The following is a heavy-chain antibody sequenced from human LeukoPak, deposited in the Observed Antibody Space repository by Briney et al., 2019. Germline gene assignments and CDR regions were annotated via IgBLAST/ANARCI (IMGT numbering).Heavy chain of an antibody. Sequence: RPGGSLRLSCAASGFTFDDYGMSWVRQVPGKGLEWVSAILASGDSTFYADSVKGRFTITRDNSRNTLYLQMNSLRAEDTAIYYCSRYCISTNCQTLGHYYGMDVWGQGTTVTVSS. V-gene: IGHV3-23*01. CDR2: ILASGDST. D-gene: IGHD2-2*01. CDR3: SRYCISTNCQTLGHYYGMDV. J-gene: IGHJ6*02. CDR1: GFTFDDYG.